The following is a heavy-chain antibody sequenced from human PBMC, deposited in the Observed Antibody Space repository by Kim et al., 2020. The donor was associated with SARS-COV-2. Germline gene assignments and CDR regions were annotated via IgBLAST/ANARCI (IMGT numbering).Heavy chain of an antibody. CDR3: ARGGVKYGLDV. V-gene: IGHV3-74*01. CDR2: MTPDGSHK. CDR1: RFTFSSYW. J-gene: IGHJ6*02. D-gene: IGHD3-3*01. Sequence: GGSLRLSCTVSRFTFSSYWMHWVRQTPGEGLVWVSQMTPDGSHKSCADFAKGRFTISRDNAKNTLYLQMNSLRAEDTAVYYCARGGVKYGLDVWGQGTTVTVSS.